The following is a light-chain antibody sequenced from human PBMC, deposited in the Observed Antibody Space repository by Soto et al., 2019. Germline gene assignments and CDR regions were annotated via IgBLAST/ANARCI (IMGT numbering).Light chain of an antibody. CDR1: SSDAGGYNS. V-gene: IGLV2-8*01. CDR3: SSYAGSNNLV. J-gene: IGLJ2*01. CDR2: EVS. Sequence: QSVLTQPPSASGSPGQSVTIPCTGTSSDAGGYNSVSWYQQHPGKVPKLMIYEVSKRPSGVPDRFSGSKSGNTASLTVSGLQAEDEDDYYCSSYAGSNNLVFGGGTKLTVL.